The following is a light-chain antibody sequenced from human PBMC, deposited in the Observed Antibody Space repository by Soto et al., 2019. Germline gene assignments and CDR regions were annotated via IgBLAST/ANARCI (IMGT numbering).Light chain of an antibody. CDR3: SSYTNLNTRV. CDR1: SSDVGGYNS. V-gene: IGLV2-14*01. CDR2: EVS. Sequence: QSALTQPASVSASPGQSITISCTGTSSDVGGYNSVSWYRQHPGRVPELMIYEVSNRPSGVSNRFSGSKSGNTASLTISGLQAEDEDDYYCSSYTNLNTRVFGGGTKLTVL. J-gene: IGLJ3*02.